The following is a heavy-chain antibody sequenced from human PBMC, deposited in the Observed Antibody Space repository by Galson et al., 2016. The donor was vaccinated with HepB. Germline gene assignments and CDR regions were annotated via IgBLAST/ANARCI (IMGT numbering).Heavy chain of an antibody. CDR2: IKQDGSEK. CDR1: GFTFSNYW. D-gene: IGHD3-16*01. J-gene: IGHJ4*02. V-gene: IGHV3-7*05. Sequence: SLRLSCAASGFTFSNYWMSWVRQAPGRGLEWVANIKQDGSEKYYVDSVKGRFTISRDNAKNSLYLQMNSLRVEDTAVYYCARARSWGGYYFDNWAREPWSPSP. CDR3: ARARSWGGYYFDN.